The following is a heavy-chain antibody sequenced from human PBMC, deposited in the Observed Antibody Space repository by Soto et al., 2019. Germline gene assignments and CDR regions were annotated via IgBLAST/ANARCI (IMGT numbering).Heavy chain of an antibody. V-gene: IGHV3-9*01. J-gene: IGHJ4*02. CDR3: AKAGFWSGYYSLVDY. Sequence: GGSLRLSCAASGFTFDDYAMHWVRQSPGKGLEWVSGIRWNSGSIGYADSVKGRFTISRDNAKNSLYLQMNSLRAEDTALYYCAKAGFWSGYYSLVDYWGQGT. CDR2: IRWNSGSI. D-gene: IGHD3-3*01. CDR1: GFTFDDYA.